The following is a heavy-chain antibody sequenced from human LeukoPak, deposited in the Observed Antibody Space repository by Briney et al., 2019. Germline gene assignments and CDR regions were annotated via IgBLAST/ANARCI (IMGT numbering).Heavy chain of an antibody. J-gene: IGHJ2*01. CDR3: ARGPSFGGSSRFDL. D-gene: IGHD6-6*01. V-gene: IGHV4-31*03. Sequence: PSETLSLTCSVSGGSINSGGYYWTWIRQLPGKGLEWLGFISHSGNTYYNSSLKSRVIMSVDTSKNQFTLILSSVTAADTALYYCARGPSFGGSSRFDLWGRGTLVIVSS. CDR1: GGSINSGGYY. CDR2: ISHSGNT.